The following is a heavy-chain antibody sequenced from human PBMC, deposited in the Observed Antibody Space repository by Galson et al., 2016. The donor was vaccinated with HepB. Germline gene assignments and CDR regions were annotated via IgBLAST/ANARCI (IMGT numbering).Heavy chain of an antibody. CDR2: FYITGTT. J-gene: IGHJ5*02. V-gene: IGHV4-4*07. D-gene: IGHD3-10*01. CDR3: ARVSPARDVWSREFYDH. CDR1: GASVSDYY. Sequence: SETLSLTCSVSGASVSDYYWSWIRQSAGKGLEWVGRFYITGTTNYNPSLKSRVAMSVDTSANVFSLKLLSVTAADTAIYYCARVSPARDVWSREFYDHWGQGALVTVSS.